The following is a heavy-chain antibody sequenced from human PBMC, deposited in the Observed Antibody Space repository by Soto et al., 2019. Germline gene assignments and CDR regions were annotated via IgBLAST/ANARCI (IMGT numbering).Heavy chain of an antibody. V-gene: IGHV4-31*03. CDR3: ARGDSSLNHFDY. CDR2: IYYSGST. Sequence: QVQLQESGPGLVKPSQTLSLTCSVSGGSIRTGGYYWSWIRQHPGKGLEWIGYIYYSGSTYYNLSLKSRVTISVDTSKNQFSLKLSSVTAADTAVYYCARGDSSLNHFDYWGQGTLVTVSS. J-gene: IGHJ4*02. CDR1: GGSIRTGGYY. D-gene: IGHD6-6*01.